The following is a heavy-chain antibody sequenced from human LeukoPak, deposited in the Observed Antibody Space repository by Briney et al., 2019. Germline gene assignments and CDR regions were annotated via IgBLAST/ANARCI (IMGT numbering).Heavy chain of an antibody. CDR2: ISSSSSTI. CDR1: GFTFNSFG. V-gene: IGHV3-48*04. CDR3: ASKPMDTAMVDY. Sequence: GGSLRLSYAASGFTFNSFGMSWVRQAPGKGLEWLSYISSSSSTIYYADSVKGRFTISRDNAKNSLYLQMNSLRAEDTAVYYCASKPMDTAMVDYWGQGTLVTVSS. J-gene: IGHJ4*02. D-gene: IGHD5-18*01.